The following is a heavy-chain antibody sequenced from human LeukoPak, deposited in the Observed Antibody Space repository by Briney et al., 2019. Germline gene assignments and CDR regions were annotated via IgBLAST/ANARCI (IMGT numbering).Heavy chain of an antibody. CDR2: IKQDGSEK. J-gene: IGHJ4*02. V-gene: IGHV3-7*04. D-gene: IGHD5-18*01. Sequence: GGSLRLSCAASGFTFSSYWMSWVRQAPGKGLEWVANIKQDGSEKYYVDSVKGRFTISRDNAKNSLYLQMNSLRAEDTAVYYCARGAGYSYGYGDYWGQGTLVTVSS. CDR3: ARGAGYSYGYGDY. CDR1: GFTFSSYW.